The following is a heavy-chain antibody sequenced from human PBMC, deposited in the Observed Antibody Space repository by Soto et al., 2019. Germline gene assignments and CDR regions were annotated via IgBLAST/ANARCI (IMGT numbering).Heavy chain of an antibody. Sequence: SETLSLTCTVSGGSIRSYYWSWIRQAPGKGLEWIGYIYSSGSTNYNPSLKSRVTISVDTSKNQFSLKLISVTAADTAVYYCARGRDGYNHYWGQGTLVTVSS. CDR2: IYSSGST. CDR1: GGSIRSYY. V-gene: IGHV4-59*01. J-gene: IGHJ4*02. CDR3: ARGRDGYNHY. D-gene: IGHD5-12*01.